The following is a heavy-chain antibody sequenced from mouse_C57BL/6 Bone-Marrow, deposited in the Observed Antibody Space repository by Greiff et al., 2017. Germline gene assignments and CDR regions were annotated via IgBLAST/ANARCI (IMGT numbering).Heavy chain of an antibody. CDR3: ARRKRIYYACGGYFDV. D-gene: IGHD2-1*01. CDR2: IYPGAEDT. CDR1: GYAFSSSW. J-gene: IGHJ1*03. V-gene: IGHV1-82*01. Sequence: VKLMESGLELVKPGASVKISCKASGYAFSSSWMNWVKQRPGKGLEWIGRIYPGAEDTNYTGKFKGKVTLTADKSSSTACKQLRSLTSEDSAVYFCARRKRIYYACGGYFDVWGTGTTVTVSS.